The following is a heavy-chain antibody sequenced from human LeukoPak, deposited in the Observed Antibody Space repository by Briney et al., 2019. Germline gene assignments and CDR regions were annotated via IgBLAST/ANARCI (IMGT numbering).Heavy chain of an antibody. CDR1: GFTFSSYA. V-gene: IGHV3-23*01. CDR2: ISGSGGST. D-gene: IGHD3-9*01. J-gene: IGHJ4*02. CDR3: ARGRYDILTGY. Sequence: GGSLRLSCAASGFTFSSYAMSWVRQAPGKGLEWVSSISGSGGSTYYADSVKGRFTISRDNSKNTLYLQMNSLRAEDTAVYYCARGRYDILTGYWGQGTLVTVSS.